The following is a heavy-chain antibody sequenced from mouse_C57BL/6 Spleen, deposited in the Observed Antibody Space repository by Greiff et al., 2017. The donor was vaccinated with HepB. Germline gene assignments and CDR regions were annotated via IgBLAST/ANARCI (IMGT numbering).Heavy chain of an antibody. Sequence: QVQLQQPGAELVRPGTSVKLSCKASGYTFTSYWMHWVKQRPGQGLEWIGVIDPSDSYTNYNQKFKGKATLTVDTSSSTAYMQLSSLTSEDSAVYYCARGHYGSLDYWGQGTTLTVSS. D-gene: IGHD1-1*01. CDR2: IDPSDSYT. CDR1: GYTFTSYW. J-gene: IGHJ2*01. CDR3: ARGHYGSLDY. V-gene: IGHV1-59*01.